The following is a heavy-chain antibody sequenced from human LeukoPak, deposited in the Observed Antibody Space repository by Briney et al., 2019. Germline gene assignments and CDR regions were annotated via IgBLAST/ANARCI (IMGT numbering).Heavy chain of an antibody. CDR2: IIPIFGTA. J-gene: IGHJ4*02. Sequence: GASVKVSCKASGGTFSSYAISWVRQAPGQGLEWMGGIIPIFGTANYAQKFQGRVTMTRDMSTSTVYMELSSLRSEDTAVYYCARGGATSRVRFDYWGQGTLVTVSS. V-gene: IGHV1-69*05. CDR1: GGTFSSYA. D-gene: IGHD1-26*01. CDR3: ARGGATSRVRFDY.